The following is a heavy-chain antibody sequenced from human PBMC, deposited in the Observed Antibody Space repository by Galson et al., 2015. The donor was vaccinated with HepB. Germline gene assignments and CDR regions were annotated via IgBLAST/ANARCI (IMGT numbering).Heavy chain of an antibody. CDR2: IIPVFGVN. CDR3: ARLRGKPLNYHYNAMEI. V-gene: IGHV1-69*10. CDR1: GDSFSNSA. D-gene: IGHD3-16*01. J-gene: IGHJ6*01. Sequence: SVKVSCKAFGDSFSNSAITWVRQAPGQGLEWMGGIIPVFGVNNFARKFSGRVTISADKSTNTVYLELRSLRSDDSAVYFCARLRGKPLNYHYNAMEIWGQGTTVTVSS.